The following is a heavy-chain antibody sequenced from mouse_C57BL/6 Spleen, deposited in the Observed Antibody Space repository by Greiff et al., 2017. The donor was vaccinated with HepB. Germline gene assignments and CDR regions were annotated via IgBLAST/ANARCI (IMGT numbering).Heavy chain of an antibody. Sequence: VQLQQSVAELVRPGASVKLSCTASGFNIKNTYMHWVKQRPEQGLEWIGRIDPANGNTKYAPKFQGKATITADTSSNTAYLQLSSLTSEDPAIYYCARSPYYSNYSIDYWGQGTTLTVSS. V-gene: IGHV14-3*01. J-gene: IGHJ2*01. CDR3: ARSPYYSNYSIDY. CDR2: IDPANGNT. CDR1: GFNIKNTY. D-gene: IGHD2-5*01.